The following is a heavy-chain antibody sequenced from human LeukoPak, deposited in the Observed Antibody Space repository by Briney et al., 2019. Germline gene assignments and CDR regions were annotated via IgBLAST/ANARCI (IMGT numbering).Heavy chain of an antibody. CDR2: ISAYNGNT. CDR3: ARDQAATNTQVRFCLD. V-gene: IGHV1-18*01. CDR1: GYTFTSYG. D-gene: IGHD3-9*01. Sequence: ASVKVSCKASGYTFTSYGISWVRQAPGQGLEWMGWISAYNGNTNFAQKLQGRVTMTTDTSTSTAYMDLGSLRSDDTAVYYCARDQAATNTQVRFCLDWGQGTLVTVSS. J-gene: IGHJ4*02.